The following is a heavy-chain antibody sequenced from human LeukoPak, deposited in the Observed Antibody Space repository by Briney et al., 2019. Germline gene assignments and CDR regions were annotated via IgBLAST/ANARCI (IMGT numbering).Heavy chain of an antibody. CDR1: GFSFSSYA. V-gene: IGHV3-23*01. D-gene: IGHD3-10*01. Sequence: PGGSLRLSCAASGFSFSSYAMNWVRQAPGKGLEWVSGISGSGDTTYYADSVKGRFTISRDNFKNTLYLQMNSLRVDDTAVYYCAKAPAWFGEPYGWGQGTLVTVSS. CDR2: ISGSGDTT. J-gene: IGHJ4*02. CDR3: AKAPAWFGEPYG.